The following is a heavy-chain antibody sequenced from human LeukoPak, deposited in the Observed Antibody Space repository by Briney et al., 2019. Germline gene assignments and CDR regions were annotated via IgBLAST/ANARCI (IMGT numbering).Heavy chain of an antibody. D-gene: IGHD1-26*01. CDR2: ISAYNGNT. CDR1: GFTFTGYF. CDR3: ARASGGSYNDY. J-gene: IGHJ4*02. Sequence: ASVKVSCKTSGFTFTGYFSHWLRQAPGQGLEWMGWISAYNGNTNYAQKLQGRVTMTTDTSTSTAYMELRSLRSDDTAVYYCARASGGSYNDYWGQGTLVTVSS. V-gene: IGHV1-18*04.